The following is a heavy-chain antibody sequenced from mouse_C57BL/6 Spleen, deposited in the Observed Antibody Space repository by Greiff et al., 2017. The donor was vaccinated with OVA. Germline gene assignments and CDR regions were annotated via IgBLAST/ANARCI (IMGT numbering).Heavy chain of an antibody. Sequence: EVKVVESEGGLVQPGSSMKLSCTASGFTFSDYYMAWVRQVPEKGLEWVANINYDGSSTYYLDSLKSRFIISRDNAKNILYLQMSSLKSEDTATYYCAREGDYDWAMDYWGQGTSVTVSS. CDR3: AREGDYDWAMDY. V-gene: IGHV5-16*01. CDR1: GFTFSDYY. D-gene: IGHD2-4*01. J-gene: IGHJ4*01. CDR2: INYDGSST.